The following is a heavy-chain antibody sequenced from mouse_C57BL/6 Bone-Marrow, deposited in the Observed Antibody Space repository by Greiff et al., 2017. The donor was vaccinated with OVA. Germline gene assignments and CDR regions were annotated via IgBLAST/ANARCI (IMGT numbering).Heavy chain of an antibody. V-gene: IGHV1-50*01. CDR2: IDPSDSYP. Sequence: VQLQQPGAELVKPGASVKLSCKASGYTFTSYWMQWVKQRPGQGLEWIGEIDPSDSYPYSNQKFKGKATLTVDTSSITAYMQLSSLTSEDSAVYYCARDYYGYDYWGQGTTLTVSS. CDR1: GYTFTSYW. J-gene: IGHJ2*01. CDR3: ARDYYGYDY. D-gene: IGHD1-2*01.